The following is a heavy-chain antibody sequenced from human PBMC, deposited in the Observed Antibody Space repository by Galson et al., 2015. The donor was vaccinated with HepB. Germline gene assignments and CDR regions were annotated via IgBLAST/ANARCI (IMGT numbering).Heavy chain of an antibody. CDR3: SRGPRHLDY. J-gene: IGHJ4*02. CDR2: ISGSSTDT. Sequence: SLRLSCAASGFTFRDHYMAWIRQTPGKGLESLSYISGSSTDTNYADSVKGRFTISRDNAKNSLYLQMDSLRAADTAVYYCSRGPRHLDYWGQGALVTVSS. CDR1: GFTFRDHY. V-gene: IGHV3-11*06.